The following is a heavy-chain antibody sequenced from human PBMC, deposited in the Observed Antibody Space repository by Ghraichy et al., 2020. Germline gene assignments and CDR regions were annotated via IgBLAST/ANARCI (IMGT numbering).Heavy chain of an antibody. CDR2: ISSSSSYI. CDR3: ATQAYGSGPFDY. V-gene: IGHV3-21*01. J-gene: IGHJ4*02. CDR1: GVTFSSYS. Sequence: GGSLRLSCAASGVTFSSYSMNWVRQSPGKGLEWVSSISSSSSYIYYADSVKGRFTISRDNAKNSLYLQMNSLRAEDTAVYYCATQAYGSGPFDYWGQGTLVTVSS. D-gene: IGHD3-10*01.